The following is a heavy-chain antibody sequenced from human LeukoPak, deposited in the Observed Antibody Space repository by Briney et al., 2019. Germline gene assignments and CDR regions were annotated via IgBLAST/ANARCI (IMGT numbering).Heavy chain of an antibody. D-gene: IGHD3-3*01. CDR1: GYSFTRYW. V-gene: IGHV5-51*01. CDR2: ISHGDSDT. CDR3: ARQVAVWSCYPQGGFDY. J-gene: IGHJ4*02. Sequence: GESLTIYCKGSGYSFTRYWIGWVRPIPGQGLEWMGMISHGDSDTRYSPSFQGQVTIAADKSISTAYLQWSSLKAADTAMYYCARQVAVWSCYPQGGFDYWGQGTLVTVSS.